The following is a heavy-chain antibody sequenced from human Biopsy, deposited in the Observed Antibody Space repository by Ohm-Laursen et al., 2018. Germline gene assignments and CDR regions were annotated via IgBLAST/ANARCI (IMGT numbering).Heavy chain of an antibody. CDR2: ISPSGATT. CDR1: GYTFPNFG. Sequence: SVKVSCKPSGYTFPNFGISWVRQAPGQGLEWMGVISPSGATTSFSQKFQGRITMTRDTSTGTVYMDLNSLGSEDTAVYYCARAGVGSDGTDSYYYGMDVWGPGTTVTVSS. J-gene: IGHJ6*02. V-gene: IGHV1-46*01. D-gene: IGHD5-24*01. CDR3: ARAGVGSDGTDSYYYGMDV.